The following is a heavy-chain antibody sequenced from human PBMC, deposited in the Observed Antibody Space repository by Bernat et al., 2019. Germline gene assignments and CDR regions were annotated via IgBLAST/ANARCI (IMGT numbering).Heavy chain of an antibody. D-gene: IGHD3-10*01. V-gene: IGHV1-2*04. J-gene: IGHJ5*02. CDR3: ARGYYGSGRNGFDP. Sequence: QVQLVQSGAEVKKPGASVKVSCKASAYTFSGYYIHWVRQAPGQGLEWMGRINPNSAGTNYAQKFQGWVTMTRDTSSSTAYMELSRLTSDDTAVYYCARGYYGSGRNGFDPWGQGTLVTVSS. CDR1: AYTFSGYY. CDR2: INPNSAGT.